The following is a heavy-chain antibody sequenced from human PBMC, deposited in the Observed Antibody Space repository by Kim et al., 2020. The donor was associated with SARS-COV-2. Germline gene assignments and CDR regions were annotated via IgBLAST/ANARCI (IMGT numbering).Heavy chain of an antibody. Sequence: GGSLRLSCAASGFTFSSYAMSWVRQAPGKGLEWVSAISGSGGSTYYADSVKGRFTISRDNPKNKLYLQMNSLRDEDTAVYYCAKASITMFGVVISHYYYCYMDVWGKGTTVTISS. D-gene: IGHD3-3*01. V-gene: IGHV3-23*01. CDR2: ISGSGGST. CDR1: GFTFSSYA. J-gene: IGHJ6*03. CDR3: AKASITMFGVVISHYYYCYMDV.